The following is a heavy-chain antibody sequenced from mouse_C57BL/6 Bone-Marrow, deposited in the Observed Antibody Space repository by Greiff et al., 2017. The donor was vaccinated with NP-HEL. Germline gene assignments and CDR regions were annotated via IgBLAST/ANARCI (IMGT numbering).Heavy chain of an antibody. CDR2: ISNGGGST. CDR1: GFTFSDYY. J-gene: IGHJ2*01. D-gene: IGHD3-2*02. V-gene: IGHV5-12*01. CDR3: ARSPLRLRWYFDY. Sequence: EVKVVESGGGLVQPGGSLKLSCAASGFTFSDYYMYWVRQTPEKRLEWVAYISNGGGSTYYPDTVKGRFTISRDNAKNTLYLQMSRLKSEDTAMYYCARSPLRLRWYFDYWGQGTTLTVSS.